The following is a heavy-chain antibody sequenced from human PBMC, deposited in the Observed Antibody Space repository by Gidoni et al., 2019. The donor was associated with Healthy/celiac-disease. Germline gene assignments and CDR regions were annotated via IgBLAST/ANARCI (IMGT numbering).Heavy chain of an antibody. D-gene: IGHD1-7*01. V-gene: IGHV1-69*01. J-gene: IGHJ5*02. Sequence: QVQLVQSGAEVKKPGSSVKVSCKAPGGTFSSYAISWVRQAPGQGLEWMGGIIPIFGTANYAQKFQGRVTITADESTSTAYMELSSLRSEDTAVYYCARGYNWNYVPPKPSWFDPWGQGTLVTVSS. CDR2: IIPIFGTA. CDR1: GGTFSSYA. CDR3: ARGYNWNYVPPKPSWFDP.